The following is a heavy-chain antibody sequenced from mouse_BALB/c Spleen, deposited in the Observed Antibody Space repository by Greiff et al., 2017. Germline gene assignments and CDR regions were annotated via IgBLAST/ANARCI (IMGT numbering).Heavy chain of an antibody. D-gene: IGHD5-1*01. CDR1: GYAFSSYW. Sequence: QVQLQQPGAELVKPGASVNLSCTASGYAFSSYWMNWVKPRPGQGLEWIGQIYPGDGDTNYNGKFTGKATLSADTSSRTAYMQLISLSSEDSAVYFCARSEYVRFAYWGQGPTLTVSS. J-gene: IGHJ2*01. V-gene: IGHV1-80*01. CDR3: ARSEYVRFAY. CDR2: IYPGDGDT.